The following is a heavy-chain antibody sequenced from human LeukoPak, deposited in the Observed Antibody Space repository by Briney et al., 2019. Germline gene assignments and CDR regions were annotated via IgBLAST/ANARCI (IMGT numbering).Heavy chain of an antibody. CDR3: ATDRRYYYDSSGYYYGDY. Sequence: ASVKVSCKVSGYTLTELSMHWVRQAPGKGLEWMGGFDPEDGETICAQKFQGRVTMTEDTSTDTAYMELSSLRSEDTAVYYCATDRRYYYDSSGYYYGDYWGQGTLVTVSS. CDR1: GYTLTELS. V-gene: IGHV1-24*01. CDR2: FDPEDGET. D-gene: IGHD3-22*01. J-gene: IGHJ4*02.